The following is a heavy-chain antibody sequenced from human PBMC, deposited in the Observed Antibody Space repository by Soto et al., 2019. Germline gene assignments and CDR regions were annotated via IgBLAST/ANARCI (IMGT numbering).Heavy chain of an antibody. CDR1: GFTFSSYA. CDR3: AKCVAAAGTCYFDY. J-gene: IGHJ4*02. D-gene: IGHD6-13*01. Sequence: GGSLRLSCAASGFTFSSYAMSWVRQAPGKGLEWVSAISGSGGSTYYADSVKGRFTISRDNSKNTLYLQMNSLRAEVTAVYYCAKCVAAAGTCYFDYWGQGTLVTVSS. V-gene: IGHV3-23*01. CDR2: ISGSGGST.